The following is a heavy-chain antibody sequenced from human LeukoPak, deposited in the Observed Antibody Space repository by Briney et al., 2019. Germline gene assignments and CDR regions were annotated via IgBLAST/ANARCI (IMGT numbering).Heavy chain of an antibody. CDR3: ARAGITGTLLGEDY. Sequence: GASVKASCKASGYTFTSYGISWVRQAPGQGLEWMGWISAYNGNTNYAQKLQGRVAMTTDTSTSTAYMELRSLRSDDTAVYYCARAGITGTLLGEDYWGQGTLVTVSS. J-gene: IGHJ4*02. CDR1: GYTFTSYG. V-gene: IGHV1-18*01. CDR2: ISAYNGNT. D-gene: IGHD1-7*01.